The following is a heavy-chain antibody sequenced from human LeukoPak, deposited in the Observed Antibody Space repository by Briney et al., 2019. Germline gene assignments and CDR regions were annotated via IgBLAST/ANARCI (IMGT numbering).Heavy chain of an antibody. CDR3: ARGWLSDSHFDY. D-gene: IGHD3-22*01. CDR1: GYTFTGYY. CDR2: INPNSGGT. V-gene: IGHV1-2*02. J-gene: IGHJ4*02. Sequence: ASVKVSCKAFGYTFTGYYMHWVRQAPGQGLEWMGWINPNSGGTNYAQKFQGRVTMTRDTSISTAYMELSRLRSDDTAVYYCARGWLSDSHFDYWGQGTLVTVSS.